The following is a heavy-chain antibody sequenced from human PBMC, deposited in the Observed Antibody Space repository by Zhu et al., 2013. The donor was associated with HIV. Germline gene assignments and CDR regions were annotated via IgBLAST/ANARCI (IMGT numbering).Heavy chain of an antibody. Sequence: QVQLVQSGAEVKKPGASVKVSCKASGYTFTGYYMHWVRQAPGQGLEWMGWINPNSGGTNYAQKFQGRVTVTRDTSISTAYMELSRLRSDDTAVYYCASWVKQWLVPATEYFQHWGQGTLVTVSS. V-gene: IGHV1-2*02. D-gene: IGHD6-19*01. J-gene: IGHJ1*01. CDR1: GYTFTGYY. CDR3: ASWVKQWLVPATEYFQH. CDR2: INPNSGGT.